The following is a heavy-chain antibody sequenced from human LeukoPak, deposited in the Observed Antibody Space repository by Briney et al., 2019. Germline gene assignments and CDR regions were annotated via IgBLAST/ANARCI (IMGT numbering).Heavy chain of an antibody. V-gene: IGHV1-2*04. CDR1: GYTFTDYF. CDR2: INPNSGGT. CDR3: ARSPYDILTGYYNAFDY. D-gene: IGHD3-9*01. J-gene: IGHJ4*02. Sequence: ASVKVSCKASGYTFTDYFIHWVRQAPGQGLEWMGWINPNSGGTNYAQKFQGWVTMTRDTSISTAYMELSRLRSDDTAVYYCARSPYDILTGYYNAFDYWGQGTLVTVSS.